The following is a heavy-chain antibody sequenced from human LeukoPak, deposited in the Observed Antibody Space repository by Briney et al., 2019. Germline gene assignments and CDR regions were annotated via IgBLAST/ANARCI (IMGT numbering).Heavy chain of an antibody. Sequence: ASVKVSCKASGYTFTSYGISWVRQAPGQGLEWMGWISAYNGNTNYAQKLQGRVTMTTDTSTSTAYMELRSLRSDDTAVYYCARDSRGTSGSYHLFDYWGQGTLVTVSS. J-gene: IGHJ4*02. CDR3: ARDSRGTSGSYHLFDY. D-gene: IGHD1-26*01. V-gene: IGHV1-18*01. CDR1: GYTFTSYG. CDR2: ISAYNGNT.